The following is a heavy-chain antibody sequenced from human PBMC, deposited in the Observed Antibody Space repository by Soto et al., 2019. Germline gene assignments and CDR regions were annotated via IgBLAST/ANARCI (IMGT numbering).Heavy chain of an antibody. Sequence: PSETLSLTCTVSGASITNDDFFWSWVRQHPDKGLEWLAYITYGGSIYYNPSLRSRLSVSMDKSKSQFSLNVRSVTAADTAVYFCAKMERTQLWLLVQNWGQGLPVTVSS. CDR1: GASITNDDFF. J-gene: IGHJ4*02. CDR2: ITYGGSI. V-gene: IGHV4-31*03. D-gene: IGHD5-18*01. CDR3: AKMERTQLWLLVQN.